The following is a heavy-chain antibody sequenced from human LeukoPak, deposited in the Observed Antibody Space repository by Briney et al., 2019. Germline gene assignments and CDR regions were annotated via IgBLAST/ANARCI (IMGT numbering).Heavy chain of an antibody. CDR3: ARPYCSSTRCYRYGMDV. Sequence: GRSLRLSCAASGFTFDDYAMHWVRQAPGKGLEWVSGISWNRGSIGYADSVKGRFTISRDNAKNSLYLQMNRLRAEDTAVYYCARPYCSSTRCYRYGMDVWGQGTTVTVSS. CDR1: GFTFDDYA. CDR2: ISWNRGSI. V-gene: IGHV3-9*01. D-gene: IGHD2-2*02. J-gene: IGHJ6*02.